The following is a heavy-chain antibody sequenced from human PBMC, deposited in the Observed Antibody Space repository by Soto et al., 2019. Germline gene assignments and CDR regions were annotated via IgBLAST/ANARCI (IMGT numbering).Heavy chain of an antibody. Sequence: QLQLQESGPGLVKPSETLSLTCTVSGGSMSSSSYYWGWIRQPPGKGLEWIANMYFSGFYSGSTSYNPSLKSRLTISVDTSKNQFSLQVRSATAADTAVYYCARGFDIFTFGLCLDYWGQGTLDTGSS. CDR1: GGSMSSSSYY. D-gene: IGHD3-9*01. CDR2: MYFSGFYSGST. J-gene: IGHJ4*02. CDR3: ARGFDIFTFGLCLDY. V-gene: IGHV4-39*01.